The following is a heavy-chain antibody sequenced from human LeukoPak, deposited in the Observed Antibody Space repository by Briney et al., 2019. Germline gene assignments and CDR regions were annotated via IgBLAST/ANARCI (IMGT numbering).Heavy chain of an antibody. CDR3: ARVADYYDSSGYYHYYYMDV. CDR2: ISSSSSYI. D-gene: IGHD3-22*01. Sequence: PGGSLRLSCAASGFTFSSYSMIWVRQAPGKGLEWVSSISSSSSYIFFADSVKGRFTISRDNAKHSLELQMNSLRAEDTAVYYCARVADYYDSSGYYHYYYMDVWGKGTTVTVSS. CDR1: GFTFSSYS. J-gene: IGHJ6*03. V-gene: IGHV3-21*01.